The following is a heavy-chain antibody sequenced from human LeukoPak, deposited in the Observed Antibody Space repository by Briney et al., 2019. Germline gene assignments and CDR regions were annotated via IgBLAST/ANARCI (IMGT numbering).Heavy chain of an antibody. V-gene: IGHV3-23*01. CDR3: AKGSSSSRPYYFDY. CDR1: GFTFTSYV. D-gene: IGHD6-6*01. Sequence: PGGSLRLSCVASGFTFTSYVMSWVRQAPGEGLEWVSAITGGGGDTYYADSVKGRFTVSRDNSKNTVYLQMNSLSVEDTAMYYCAKGSSSSRPYYFDYWAREPWSPSPQ. J-gene: IGHJ4*02. CDR2: ITGGGGDT.